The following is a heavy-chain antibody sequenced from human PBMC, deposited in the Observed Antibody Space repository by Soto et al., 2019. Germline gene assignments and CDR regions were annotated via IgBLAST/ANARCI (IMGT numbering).Heavy chain of an antibody. CDR2: INHSERA. Sequence: SETLSLTCAVFGGSFSCYYWTWIRQSPVKGLERIGEINHSERANYNPSLKSRIAISVDTSKNQFFLKMTSVTAADSAIYYCARGLXMKVVVQSDAPDKCYFDSWSQGTLVTVSS. CDR1: GGSFSCYY. J-gene: IGHJ4*02. CDR3: ARGLXMKVVVQSDAPDKCYFDS. D-gene: IGHD3-22*01. V-gene: IGHV4-34*01.